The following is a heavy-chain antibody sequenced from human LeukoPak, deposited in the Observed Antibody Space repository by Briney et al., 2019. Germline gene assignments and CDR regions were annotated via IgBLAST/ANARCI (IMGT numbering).Heavy chain of an antibody. J-gene: IGHJ5*02. CDR1: GYTFTGHY. CDR2: INPNSGGT. D-gene: IGHD4-11*01. V-gene: IGHV1-2*02. CDR3: ARDPKLLMDSTYYVWLNWFDP. Sequence: ASVKVSCKASGYTFTGHYMHWVRQAPGQGLEWMGWINPNSGGTKYAQKFEGRVAMTRDTSISTAYMELSGLRSDDTAVYYCARDPKLLMDSTYYVWLNWFDPWGQGTLVTVSS.